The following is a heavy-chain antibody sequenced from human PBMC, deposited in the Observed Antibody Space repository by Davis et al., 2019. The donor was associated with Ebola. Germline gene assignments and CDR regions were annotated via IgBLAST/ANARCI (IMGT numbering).Heavy chain of an antibody. CDR1: GGSFSGYY. J-gene: IGHJ6*02. CDR2: IHDSGST. CDR3: ARGVVVVVAATLYYYYGMDV. V-gene: IGHV4-34*01. Sequence: SETLSLTCAVYGGSFSGYYWSWIRQPPGKGLEWIGEIHDSGSTNYNPSLKSRVTISVDTSKNQFSLKLSSVTAADTAVYYCARGVVVVVAATLYYYYGMDVWGQGTTVTVSS. D-gene: IGHD2-15*01.